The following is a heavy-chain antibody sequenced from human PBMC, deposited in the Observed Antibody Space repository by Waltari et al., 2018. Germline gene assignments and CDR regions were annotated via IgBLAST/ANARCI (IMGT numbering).Heavy chain of an antibody. Sequence: EVQLVESGGGLVQPGGSLRLSCATSGFTFTTSWMRWVRQAPGKGLEWMANIMQDGNAKDYLDSVKGRFTISRDNAKNSVFLQMNNLRDADTAVYYCATSKAAPANDWGQGTLVTVSS. CDR3: ATSKAAPAND. J-gene: IGHJ4*02. CDR2: IMQDGNAK. CDR1: GFTFTTSW. D-gene: IGHD6-13*01. V-gene: IGHV3-7*01.